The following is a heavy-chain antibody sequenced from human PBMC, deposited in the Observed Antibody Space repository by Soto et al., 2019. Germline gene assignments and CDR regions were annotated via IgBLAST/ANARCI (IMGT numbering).Heavy chain of an antibody. CDR2: IYHSGST. J-gene: IGHJ4*02. V-gene: IGHV4-30-2*01. CDR3: ARAHSSVSVGGY. D-gene: IGHD3-10*01. CDR1: GGSISSGGYS. Sequence: SETLSLTCAVSGGSISSGGYSWGWIRQPPGKGLEWIGYIYHSGSTYYNPSLKSRVTISVDRSKNQFSLKLSSVTAADTAVYYCARAHSSVSVGGYWGQGSLITVSS.